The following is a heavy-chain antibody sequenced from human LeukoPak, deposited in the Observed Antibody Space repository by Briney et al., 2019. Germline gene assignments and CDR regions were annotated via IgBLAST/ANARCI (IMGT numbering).Heavy chain of an antibody. D-gene: IGHD3-9*01. V-gene: IGHV3-48*02. CDR1: GFTFSSYS. J-gene: IGHJ3*02. CDR2: ISSSSSTI. CDR3: ARGQTPYDILTGSDAFDI. Sequence: AGGSLRLSCAASGFTFSSYSMNWVRPAPGKGLEWVSYISSSSSTIYYADSVKGRFTISRDNAKNSLYLQMNSLRDEDTAVYYCARGQTPYDILTGSDAFDIWGQGTMVTVSS.